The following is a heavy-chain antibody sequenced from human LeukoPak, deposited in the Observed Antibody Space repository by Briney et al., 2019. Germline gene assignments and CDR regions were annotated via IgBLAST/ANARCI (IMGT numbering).Heavy chain of an antibody. Sequence: SETLSLTCAVYGGSFSGYYWSWIRQPPGKGLEWIGEINHSGSTNYNPSLKSRVTISVDTSKNQFSLKLSSVTAADTAVYYCARGALDVLIWFGAPYGMDVWGQGTTVTVSS. CDR1: GGSFSGYY. CDR3: ARGALDVLIWFGAPYGMDV. V-gene: IGHV4-34*01. J-gene: IGHJ6*02. CDR2: INHSGST. D-gene: IGHD3-10*01.